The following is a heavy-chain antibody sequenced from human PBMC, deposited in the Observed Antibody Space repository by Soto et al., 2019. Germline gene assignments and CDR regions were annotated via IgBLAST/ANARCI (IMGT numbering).Heavy chain of an antibody. CDR1: GGSISSGDYY. CDR3: ARVDLSATPRYYYYGMDV. V-gene: IGHV4-30-4*01. Sequence: PSETLSLTCTVSGGSISSGDYYWSWIRQPPGKGLEWIGYIYYSGSTYYNPSLKSRVTISVDTSKNQFSLKLSSVTAADTAVYYCARVDLSATPRYYYYGMDVWGQGTTVTVSS. D-gene: IGHD1-26*01. J-gene: IGHJ6*02. CDR2: IYYSGST.